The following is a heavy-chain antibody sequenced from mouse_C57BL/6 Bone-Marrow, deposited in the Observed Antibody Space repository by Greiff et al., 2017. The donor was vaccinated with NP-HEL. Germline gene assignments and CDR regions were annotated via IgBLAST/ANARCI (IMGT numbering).Heavy chain of an antibody. D-gene: IGHD2-1*01. J-gene: IGHJ4*01. CDR3: TSYGNPYYAMDY. Sequence: VQLQQSGAELVRPGASVKLSCTASGFNIKDDYMHWVKQRPEQGLEWIGWIDPENGDTEYASKFQGKATITADTSYNTAYLQLSSLTSEDTAVYYCTSYGNPYYAMDYWGQGTSVTVSS. V-gene: IGHV14-4*01. CDR1: GFNIKDDY. CDR2: IDPENGDT.